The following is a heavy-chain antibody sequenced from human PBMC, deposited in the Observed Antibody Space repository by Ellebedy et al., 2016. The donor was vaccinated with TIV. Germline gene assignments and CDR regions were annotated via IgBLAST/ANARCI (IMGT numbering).Heavy chain of an antibody. V-gene: IGHV1-46*01. Sequence: ASVKVSCKASGYTFTSYCLYWVRQAPGQGLEWMGIINPTSGSSNYAQKFQGRVTVTRDTSTSTVYMELSSLRSEDTAVYYCARGDNYYYDSSGYYYSYWGQGTLVTVSS. CDR3: ARGDNYYYDSSGYYYSY. CDR1: GYTFTSYC. J-gene: IGHJ4*02. D-gene: IGHD3-22*01. CDR2: INPTSGSS.